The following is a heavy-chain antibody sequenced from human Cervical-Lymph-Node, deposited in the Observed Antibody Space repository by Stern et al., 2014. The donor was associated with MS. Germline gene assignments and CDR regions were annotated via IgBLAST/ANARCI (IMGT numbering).Heavy chain of an antibody. Sequence: QVQLQQWGAGLLQPSETLSLTCAVSGGSFMGYHWSWIRQSPGKGLEWIGEVNPSGSTNYNPALKSRVSMSVETSKTQFSLNLSSVTAADTAVYYCARGRGKRVFDYWGQGTLVTVSS. J-gene: IGHJ4*02. CDR3: ARGRGKRVFDY. V-gene: IGHV4-34*01. CDR2: VNPSGST. D-gene: IGHD3-16*01. CDR1: GGSFMGYH.